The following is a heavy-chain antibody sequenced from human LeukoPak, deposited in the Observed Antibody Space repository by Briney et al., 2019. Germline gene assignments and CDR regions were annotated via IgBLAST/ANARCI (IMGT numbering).Heavy chain of an antibody. CDR1: GFTFSSYW. D-gene: IGHD2-15*01. CDR2: IKQDGSEK. CDR3: ARVPPGGSRYEYYFDY. J-gene: IGHJ4*02. Sequence: GGSLRLSCAASGFTFSSYWMSWVRQAPGKGLEWVANIKQDGSEKYYVDSVKGRFTISRDNAKNSLYLQMNSLRAEDTVVYYCARVPPGGSRYEYYFDYWGQGTLVTVSS. V-gene: IGHV3-7*03.